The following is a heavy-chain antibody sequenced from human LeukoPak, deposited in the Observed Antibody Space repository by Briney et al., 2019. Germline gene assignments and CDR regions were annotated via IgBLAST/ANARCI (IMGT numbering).Heavy chain of an antibody. CDR3: ARETYYYDSSGYLPFDY. J-gene: IGHJ4*02. CDR1: GYTFTSYG. V-gene: IGHV1-18*01. CDR2: ISAYNGNT. D-gene: IGHD3-22*01. Sequence: ASVKVSCKASGYTFTSYGISWVRQAPGQGLEWMGWISAYNGNTNYAQKLQGRVTMTTDTSTSTAYMELRSLRSDDTAVYYCARETYYYDSSGYLPFDYWGQGTLVTVSS.